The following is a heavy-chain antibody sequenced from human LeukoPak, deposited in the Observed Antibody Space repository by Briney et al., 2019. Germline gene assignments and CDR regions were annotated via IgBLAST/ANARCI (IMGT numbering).Heavy chain of an antibody. Sequence: PSETLSLTCTVSGGSISSYYWSWIRQPPGKGLEWIGYIYYSGSTNYNPSLKSRVTISVDTSKNQFSLKLSSVTAADTAVYYCARVVVVAARALEFDPWGQGTLVTVSS. J-gene: IGHJ5*02. CDR2: IYYSGST. CDR1: GGSISSYY. CDR3: ARVVVVAARALEFDP. V-gene: IGHV4-59*08. D-gene: IGHD2-15*01.